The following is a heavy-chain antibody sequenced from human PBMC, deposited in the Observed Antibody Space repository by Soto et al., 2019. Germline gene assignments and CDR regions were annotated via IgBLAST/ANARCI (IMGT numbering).Heavy chain of an antibody. CDR1: GGSISSYY. D-gene: IGHD2-2*02. CDR3: ARDETLVPAAIYFDY. J-gene: IGHJ4*02. Sequence: SENLSLTCTVSGGSISSYYWSWIRQPAGKGLEWIGRIYTSGSTNYNPSLKSRVTMSVDTSKNQFSLKLSSVTAADTAVYYCARDETLVPAAIYFDYRGPGTLVTVST. V-gene: IGHV4-4*07. CDR2: IYTSGST.